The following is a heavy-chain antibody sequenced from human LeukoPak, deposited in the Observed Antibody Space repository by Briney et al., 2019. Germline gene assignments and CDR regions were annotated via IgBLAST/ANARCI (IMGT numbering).Heavy chain of an antibody. J-gene: IGHJ5*02. D-gene: IGHD1-26*01. CDR3: ASLATQFDP. CDR1: GGTFSGYA. Sequence: ASVKVSCKASGGTFSGYAISWVRQAPGQGLEWMGGIITMLGTTNYAQSFQDRVTITADESTSTAYMELSSLRSDDTAVYYCASLATQFDPWGQGTLVTVSS. V-gene: IGHV1-69*13. CDR2: IITMLGTT.